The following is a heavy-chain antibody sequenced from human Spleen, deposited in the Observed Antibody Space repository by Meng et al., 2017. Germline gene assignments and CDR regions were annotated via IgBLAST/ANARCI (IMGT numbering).Heavy chain of an antibody. CDR1: GFTFSSYA. Sequence: GGSLRLSCAASGFTFSSYAMHWVRQAPGKGLEWVAVISYDGSNKYYADSVKGRFTISRDNSKNTLYLQMNSLRAEDTAVYYCARDHGITMVRGVSGLNAGFDPWGQGTLVTVSS. V-gene: IGHV3-30*04. CDR2: ISYDGSNK. D-gene: IGHD3-10*01. J-gene: IGHJ5*02. CDR3: ARDHGITMVRGVSGLNAGFDP.